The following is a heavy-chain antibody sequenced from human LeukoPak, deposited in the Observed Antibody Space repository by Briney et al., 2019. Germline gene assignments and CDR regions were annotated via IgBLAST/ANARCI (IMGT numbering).Heavy chain of an antibody. D-gene: IGHD2-21*01. V-gene: IGHV4-34*01. CDR3: ARAYCGGDCYPINWFDP. J-gene: IGHJ5*02. Sequence: SETLSLTCAVYGGSFSGYYWSWIRQPPGKGREWIGEINHSGSTNYNPSLKSRVTISVDTSKNQFSLKLSSVTAADTAVYYCARAYCGGDCYPINWFDPWGQGTLVTVSS. CDR1: GGSFSGYY. CDR2: INHSGST.